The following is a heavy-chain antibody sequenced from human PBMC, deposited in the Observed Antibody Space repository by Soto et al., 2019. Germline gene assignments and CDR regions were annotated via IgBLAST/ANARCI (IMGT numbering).Heavy chain of an antibody. D-gene: IGHD5-12*01. Sequence: QVQLQESGPGLVQPSGTLSLTCAVSGGSISSSNWWSWVRQPPGKGLEWIGEIYHSGSTNYNPSLKSRVTISVDKSKCQFSLKLSSVTAADPAVYYGARDAPKRWLRLGYFDYWGQGTLVTVSS. J-gene: IGHJ4*02. CDR2: IYHSGST. CDR1: GGSISSSNW. V-gene: IGHV4-4*02. CDR3: ARDAPKRWLRLGYFDY.